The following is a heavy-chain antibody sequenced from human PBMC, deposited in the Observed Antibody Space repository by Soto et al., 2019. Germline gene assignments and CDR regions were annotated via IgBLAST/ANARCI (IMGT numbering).Heavy chain of an antibody. Sequence: PGGSLRLSCAACGFTFSNYAMSWVRQAPGKGLEWVSTISGSGDNTDYVDSVKGRFTISRDNSKNTLYLQMNSLRAEDTAVYYCAKDPLTVTPYFDYWGQGTLVTVSS. CDR2: ISGSGDNT. CDR3: AKDPLTVTPYFDY. V-gene: IGHV3-23*01. D-gene: IGHD4-17*01. CDR1: GFTFSNYA. J-gene: IGHJ4*02.